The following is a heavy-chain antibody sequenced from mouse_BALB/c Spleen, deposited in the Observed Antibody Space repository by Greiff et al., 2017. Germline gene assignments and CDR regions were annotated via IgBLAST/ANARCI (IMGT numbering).Heavy chain of an antibody. CDR1: GFTFSSYA. J-gene: IGHJ3*01. Sequence: EVQRVESGGGLVKPGGSLKLSCAASGFTFSSYAMSWVRQSPEKRLEWVAEISSGGSYTYYPDTVTGRFTISRDNAKNTLYLEMSSLRSEDTAMYYCAREELGFAYWGQGTLVTVSA. V-gene: IGHV5-9-4*01. D-gene: IGHD4-1*01. CDR3: AREELGFAY. CDR2: ISSGGSYT.